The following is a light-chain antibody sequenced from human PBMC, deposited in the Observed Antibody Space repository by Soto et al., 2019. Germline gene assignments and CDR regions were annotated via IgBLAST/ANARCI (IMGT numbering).Light chain of an antibody. Sequence: DIVMTQSPLSLPVSPGEPASISCRSSQSLLHNNGYNYLDWYLQKPGQSPQLLIYLGSNRASGVPDRFSGRGSGADFTLQISRVEAEDVGVYYCMQALQSPLYTFGQGTKLEIK. V-gene: IGKV2-28*01. J-gene: IGKJ2*01. CDR3: MQALQSPLYT. CDR1: QSLLHNNGYNY. CDR2: LGS.